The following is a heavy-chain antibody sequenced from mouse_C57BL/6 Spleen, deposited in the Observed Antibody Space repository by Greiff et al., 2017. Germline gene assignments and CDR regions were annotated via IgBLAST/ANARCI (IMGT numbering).Heavy chain of an antibody. CDR1: GYTFTSYT. CDR3: ARDYGSPRAMDY. J-gene: IGHJ4*01. Sequence: QVQLQQSGAELARPGASVKMSCKASGYTFTSYTMHWVKQRPGQGLEWIGYINPSSGYTKYNQKFKDKATLTADKSSSTAYMQLSSLTSEDSAVYYCARDYGSPRAMDYWGQGTSVTVSS. D-gene: IGHD1-1*01. V-gene: IGHV1-4*01. CDR2: INPSSGYT.